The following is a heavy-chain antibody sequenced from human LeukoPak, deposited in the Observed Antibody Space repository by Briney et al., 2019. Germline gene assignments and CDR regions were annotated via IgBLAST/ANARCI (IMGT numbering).Heavy chain of an antibody. CDR2: ISYSGST. V-gene: IGHV4-59*08. D-gene: IGHD3-9*01. CDR3: ARQGYDILSGYIDAFDI. J-gene: IGHJ3*02. CDR1: GGSISSYY. Sequence: PSETLSLTCTVSGGSISSYYWSWIRQPPGKGLEWIGYISYSGSTNYNPSLKSRVTISIDTSKNQFSLKLRSVTAADTAIYYCARQGYDILSGYIDAFDIWGQGTMVTVSS.